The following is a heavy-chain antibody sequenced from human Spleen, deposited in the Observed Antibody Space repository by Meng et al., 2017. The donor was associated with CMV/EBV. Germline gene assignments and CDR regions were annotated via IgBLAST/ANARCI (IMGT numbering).Heavy chain of an antibody. Sequence: GGSLRLSCAASGFTVSSNYMSWVRQAPGKGLEWVSVIYGGGSTYYADSVKDRFTISRDNSKNTLYLHMNNLRAEDTAVYYCARDFIAGSRRPKYYYGMDVWGQGTTVTVSS. CDR1: GFTVSSNY. D-gene: IGHD3-10*01. CDR3: ARDFIAGSRRPKYYYGMDV. J-gene: IGHJ6*02. CDR2: IYGGGST. V-gene: IGHV3-53*01.